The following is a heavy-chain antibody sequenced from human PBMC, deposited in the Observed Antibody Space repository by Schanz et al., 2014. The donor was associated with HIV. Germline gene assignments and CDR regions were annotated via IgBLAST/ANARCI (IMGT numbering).Heavy chain of an antibody. J-gene: IGHJ3*01. D-gene: IGHD2-21*01. CDR3: TRAGLWYNAGDFYGSAFDV. CDR2: INPKSGNT. CDR1: GGTFSSYT. V-gene: IGHV1-8*02. Sequence: QVQLVQSGAEVKKPGSSVKVSCKASGGTFSSYTITWVRRAAGQGLEWMAWINPKSGNTGYAQRFQVRVTVTMSTSKRTIYMELSGLTSEDTAVYYCTRAGLWYNAGDFYGSAFDVWGPGTAVTVSS.